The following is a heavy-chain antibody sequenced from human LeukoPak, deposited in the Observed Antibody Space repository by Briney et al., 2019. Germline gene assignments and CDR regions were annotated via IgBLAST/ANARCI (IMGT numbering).Heavy chain of an antibody. J-gene: IGHJ4*02. CDR3: ARDRDRFGELYY. CDR1: GGSISSGGYS. D-gene: IGHD3-10*01. V-gene: IGHV4-30-2*01. CDR2: IYHSGST. Sequence: SQTLSLTCAVSGGSISSGGYSWSWIRQPPGKGLEWIGYIYHSGSTYYNPSLKSRVTISVDRSKNQFSLKLSSVTDADTAVYYCARDRDRFGELYYWGQGTLVTVSS.